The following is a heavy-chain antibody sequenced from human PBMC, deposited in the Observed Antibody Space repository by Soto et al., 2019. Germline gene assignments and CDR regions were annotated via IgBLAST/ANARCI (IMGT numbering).Heavy chain of an antibody. CDR1: GYTFTSYG. CDR2: ISAYNGNT. CDR3: AREKIAAASLDY. V-gene: IGHV1-18*04. D-gene: IGHD6-13*01. Sequence: GSVKVSCKASGYTFTSYGISWGRQAPGQGLEWMGWISAYNGNTNYAQKLQGRVTMTTDTSTSTAYMELRSLRSDDTAVYYCAREKIAAASLDYWGQGTLVTVSS. J-gene: IGHJ4*02.